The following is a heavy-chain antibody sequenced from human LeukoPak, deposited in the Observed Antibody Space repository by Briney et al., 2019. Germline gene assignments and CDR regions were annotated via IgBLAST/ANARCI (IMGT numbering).Heavy chain of an antibody. V-gene: IGHV3-7*01. CDR1: GFTFSRYW. J-gene: IGHJ4*02. CDR2: IKQDGSEI. CDR3: ARIGYRSSSFDY. Sequence: GGPLRLSCAASGFTFSRYWMSWVRQAPGKGLEWVANIKQDGSEIDSVDSVKGRLTVSRDNAKNSLYLQMNSLRDEDTAVYYCARIGYRSSSFDYWGQGTLVTVSS. D-gene: IGHD6-6*01.